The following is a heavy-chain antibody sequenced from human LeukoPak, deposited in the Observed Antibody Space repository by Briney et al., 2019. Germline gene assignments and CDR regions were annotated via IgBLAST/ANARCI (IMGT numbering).Heavy chain of an antibody. CDR1: GGSFSGYY. V-gene: IGHV4-34*01. J-gene: IGHJ6*03. D-gene: IGHD3-22*01. Sequence: SETLSLTCAVYGGSFSGYYWSWIRQPPGKGLEWIGEINHSGSTNYNPSLKSRVTISVDTSKNQFSLKLSSVTAADTAVYYCARGSGGYYLYYYYYMDVWGKGTTVTVSS. CDR3: ARGSGGYYLYYYYYMDV. CDR2: INHSGST.